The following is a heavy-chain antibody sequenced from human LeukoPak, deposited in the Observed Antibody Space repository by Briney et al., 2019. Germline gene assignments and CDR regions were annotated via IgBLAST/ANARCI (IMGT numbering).Heavy chain of an antibody. CDR3: ARDYCSGGRCYSGPDY. J-gene: IGHJ4*02. D-gene: IGHD2-15*01. Sequence: ASVKVYCKTSGYPFISYGINWVRQAPGQRLEWMGWIATYNGDTNYAQNFQGRVTMTTDTATSTGYMELRSLRSDDTAVYYCARDYCSGGRCYSGPDYWGQGTLVTVSS. V-gene: IGHV1-18*01. CDR2: IATYNGDT. CDR1: GYPFISYG.